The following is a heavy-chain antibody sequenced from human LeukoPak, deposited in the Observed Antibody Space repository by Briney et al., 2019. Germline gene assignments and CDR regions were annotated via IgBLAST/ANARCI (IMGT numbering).Heavy chain of an antibody. CDR2: IYYSGST. J-gene: IGHJ3*02. CDR3: ARSPPSLDDAFDI. CDR1: GGSISSYY. Sequence: SETLSLTCTVSGGSISSYYWSWIRQPPGKGLEWIGYIYYSGSTNYNPSLKSRVTISVDTSKNQFSLKLSSVTAADTAVYYCARSPPSLDDAFDIWGPGTMVTVSS. D-gene: IGHD3-9*01. V-gene: IGHV4-59*01.